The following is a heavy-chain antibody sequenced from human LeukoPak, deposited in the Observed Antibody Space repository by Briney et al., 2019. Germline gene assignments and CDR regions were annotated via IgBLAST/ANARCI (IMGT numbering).Heavy chain of an antibody. V-gene: IGHV4-34*01. CDR1: GGSFSGYY. Sequence: SETLSLTCAVYGGSFSGYYWSWIRQPPGKGLEWIGEINHSGSTNYNPSLKSRVTISVDTSKNQFSLNLSSMTAADTAVYYCARDASGYYDSETYYNVYMDVWGKGTTVTISS. D-gene: IGHD3-10*01. CDR3: ARDASGYYDSETYYNVYMDV. CDR2: INHSGST. J-gene: IGHJ6*03.